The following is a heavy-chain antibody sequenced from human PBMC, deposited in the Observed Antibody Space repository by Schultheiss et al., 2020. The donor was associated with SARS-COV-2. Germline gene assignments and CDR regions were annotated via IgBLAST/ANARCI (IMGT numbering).Heavy chain of an antibody. Sequence: GGSLRLSCAASGLTFSSYAMHWVRQAPGKGLEWVAFISSDGTQKYYQDSVRGRFTVSRDDSENTLYLQMNSLTAEDTAVYYCARTDPGGNYFDYWGQGTLVTVSS. D-gene: IGHD4-23*01. CDR1: GLTFSSYA. CDR2: ISSDGTQK. V-gene: IGHV3-30*03. CDR3: ARTDPGGNYFDY. J-gene: IGHJ4*02.